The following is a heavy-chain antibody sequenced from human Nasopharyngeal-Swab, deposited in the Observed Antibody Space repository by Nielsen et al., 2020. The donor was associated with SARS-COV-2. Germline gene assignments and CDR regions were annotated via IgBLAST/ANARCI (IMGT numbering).Heavy chain of an antibody. Sequence: WIRQPPGKGLGWIGEISHSGTSKYNPALKSRVTISVDTSKNQVSLKLRSVTAADRGVYYCARGGPPGHYYHYYGLDVWGQGTTVTVSS. V-gene: IGHV4-34*01. CDR2: ISHSGTS. CDR3: ARGGPPGHYYHYYGLDV. D-gene: IGHD1-14*01. J-gene: IGHJ6*02.